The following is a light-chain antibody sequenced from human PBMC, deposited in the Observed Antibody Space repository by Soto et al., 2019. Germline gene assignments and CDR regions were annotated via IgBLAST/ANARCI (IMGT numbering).Light chain of an antibody. CDR2: GNA. CDR3: QSYDSRRRGAWV. V-gene: IGLV1-40*01. J-gene: IGLJ3*02. Sequence: QSVLTQPPSASGAPGQGVTISCTGSSSNIGAGYDVHWYQQLPGTSPKLLIYGNANRPSGVPDRFSGSKSCTSASLAITGLQAEDEADYYCQSYDSRRRGAWVFGGGTKLTVL. CDR1: SSNIGAGYD.